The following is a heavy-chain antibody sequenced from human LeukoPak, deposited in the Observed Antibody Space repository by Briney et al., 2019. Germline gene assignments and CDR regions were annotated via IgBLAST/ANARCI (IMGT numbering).Heavy chain of an antibody. J-gene: IGHJ4*02. CDR3: TTDFPPRRGDYSY. D-gene: IGHD4-11*01. V-gene: IGHV3-15*01. Sequence: GGSLRLSCAASGFTFSNAWMSWVRQAPGKGLEWVGRIKSKTDGGTTDYAAPVKGRFTISRDDSKNTLYLQMNSLKTEDTAVYYCTTDFPPRRGDYSYWGQGTLVTVSS. CDR2: IKSKTDGGTT. CDR1: GFTFSNAW.